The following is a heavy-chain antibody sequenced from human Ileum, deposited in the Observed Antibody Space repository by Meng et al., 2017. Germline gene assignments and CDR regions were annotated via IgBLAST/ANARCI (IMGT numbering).Heavy chain of an antibody. D-gene: IGHD1-26*01. CDR1: GGSISTSDW. Sequence: QVQLQASGPALLKPSGTLSLTCAVSGGSISTSDWWSWVRQPPGKGLEWIGEIHHSGSTNYNPSLKSRVTISVDKSKNQFSLKLNSVTAADTAVYYCAREWSGSYRHFDYWGQGTLVTVSS. V-gene: IGHV4-4*02. CDR2: IHHSGST. J-gene: IGHJ4*02. CDR3: AREWSGSYRHFDY.